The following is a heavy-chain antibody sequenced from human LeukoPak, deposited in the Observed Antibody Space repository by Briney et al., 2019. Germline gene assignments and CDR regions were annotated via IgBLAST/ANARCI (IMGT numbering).Heavy chain of an antibody. J-gene: IGHJ4*02. Sequence: ASVKVSCKASGYTFTSYDINWVRQATGQGLEWMGWMNPNSGNTGYAQKFQGRVTITADESTSTAYMELSSLRSEDTAVYYCASHTGRYFDWLLSHPFDYWGQGTLVTVSS. V-gene: IGHV1-8*03. D-gene: IGHD3-9*01. CDR3: ASHTGRYFDWLLSHPFDY. CDR2: MNPNSGNT. CDR1: GYTFTSYD.